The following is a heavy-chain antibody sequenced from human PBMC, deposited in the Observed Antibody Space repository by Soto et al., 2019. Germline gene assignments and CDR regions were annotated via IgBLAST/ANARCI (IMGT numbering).Heavy chain of an antibody. CDR2: IYSGTNT. Sequence: GGSLRLSCAASGISISSSYMSWVRQAPGKGLEWVSLIYSGTNTYYEASVKGRFTISRDNSKNTLYLQMNRLRAEDTAVYYCARASDLIHAYFGMDVWCQGTKVTVSS. J-gene: IGHJ6*02. CDR3: ARASDLIHAYFGMDV. V-gene: IGHV3-53*01. CDR1: GISISSSY. D-gene: IGHD3-3*01.